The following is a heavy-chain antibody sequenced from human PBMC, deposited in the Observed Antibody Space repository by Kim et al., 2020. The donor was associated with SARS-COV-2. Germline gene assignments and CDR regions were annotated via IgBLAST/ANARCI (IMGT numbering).Heavy chain of an antibody. J-gene: IGHJ4*02. CDR3: ASIYCSGGSCYFDY. V-gene: IGHV4-59*13. Sequence: SETLSLTCTVSGGSISSYYWSWIRQPPGKGLEWIGYIYYSGSTNYNPSLKSRVTISVDTSKNQFSLKLSSVTAADTAVYYCASIYCSGGSCYFDYWGQGT. D-gene: IGHD2-15*01. CDR2: IYYSGST. CDR1: GGSISSYY.